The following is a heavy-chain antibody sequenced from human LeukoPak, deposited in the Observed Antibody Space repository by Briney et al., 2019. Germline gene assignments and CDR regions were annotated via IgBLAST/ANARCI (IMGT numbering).Heavy chain of an antibody. J-gene: IGHJ4*02. D-gene: IGHD6-13*01. CDR2: IYYSGST. CDR3: ARLIAAAGRGIDH. CDR1: GGSISSSTYY. V-gene: IGHV4-39*01. Sequence: SETLSLTCTVSGGSISSSTYYWGWIRQPPGKGLEWIGSIYYSGSTYYNPSLKSPVTISVDTSKNQFSLKLTSVTAADTAVYYCARLIAAAGRGIDHWGQGTLLTVSS.